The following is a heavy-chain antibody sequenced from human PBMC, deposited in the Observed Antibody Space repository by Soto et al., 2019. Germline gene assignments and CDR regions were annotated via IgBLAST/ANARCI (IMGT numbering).Heavy chain of an antibody. Sequence: ASVKVSCKASGYTFTSYAMHWVRQAPGQRLEWMGWINAGNGNTKYSQKFQGRVTITRDTSASTAYMELSSLRSEDTAVYYCARGITGTTSFDYWGQGTLVTVSS. J-gene: IGHJ4*02. D-gene: IGHD1-7*01. CDR1: GYTFTSYA. CDR3: ARGITGTTSFDY. CDR2: INAGNGNT. V-gene: IGHV1-3*01.